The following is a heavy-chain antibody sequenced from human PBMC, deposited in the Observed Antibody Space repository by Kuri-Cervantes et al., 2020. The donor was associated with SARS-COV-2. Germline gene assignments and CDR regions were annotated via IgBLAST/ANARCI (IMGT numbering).Heavy chain of an antibody. CDR1: EYTFTSYA. CDR3: ARMSSANIAVADLCMDV. J-gene: IGHJ6*03. Sequence: ASVKVSCKASEYTFTSYAMNWVRQAPGQGLEWMGWINTNTGNPTYAQGFTGRFVFSLDTSVSTAYLQISSLKAEDTAVYYCARMSSANIAVADLCMDVWGKGTTVTVSS. CDR2: INTNTGNP. D-gene: IGHD6-19*01. V-gene: IGHV7-4-1*02.